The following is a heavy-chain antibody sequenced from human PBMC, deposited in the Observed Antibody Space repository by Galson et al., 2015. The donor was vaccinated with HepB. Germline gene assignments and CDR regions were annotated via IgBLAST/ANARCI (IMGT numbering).Heavy chain of an antibody. J-gene: IGHJ5*02. CDR1: GFTFSSYA. Sequence: SLRLSCAASGFTFSSYAMSWVRQAPGKGLEWVSAISGSGGSTYYADSVKGRFTISRDNSKNTLYLQMNSLRAEDTAVYYCAKDAGGRFPPPIPYGDYWGDNWFDPWGQGTLVTVSS. V-gene: IGHV3-23*01. CDR2: ISGSGGST. CDR3: AKDAGGRFPPPIPYGDYWGDNWFDP. D-gene: IGHD4-17*01.